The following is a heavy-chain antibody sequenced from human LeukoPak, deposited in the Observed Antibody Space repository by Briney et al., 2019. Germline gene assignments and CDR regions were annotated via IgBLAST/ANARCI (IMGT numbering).Heavy chain of an antibody. J-gene: IGHJ6*03. D-gene: IGHD1-20*01. Sequence: SETLSLTCTVSGGSISSYYWSWIRQPPGKGLEWMGYIYYSGSTNYNPSLKSRVTISVDTSKDQFSLKLSSVTAADTAVYYCARVTGTRRSDYYYYMDVWGKGTTVTVS. CDR2: IYYSGST. CDR3: ARVTGTRRSDYYYYMDV. CDR1: GGSISSYY. V-gene: IGHV4-59*01.